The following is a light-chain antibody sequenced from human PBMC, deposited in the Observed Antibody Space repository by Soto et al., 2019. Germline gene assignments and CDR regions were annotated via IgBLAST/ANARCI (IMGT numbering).Light chain of an antibody. CDR1: QSFSSN. Sequence: EIVMTQSPATLSVSPGERATLSCRASQSFSSNLAWYQQTPGQAPRLLIYNTSTRATGVPARFTGGGSGTEFTLSISSLQSGDVVVYYCQQYNNWPITFGQGTRLEI. CDR3: QQYNNWPIT. CDR2: NTS. J-gene: IGKJ5*01. V-gene: IGKV3-15*01.